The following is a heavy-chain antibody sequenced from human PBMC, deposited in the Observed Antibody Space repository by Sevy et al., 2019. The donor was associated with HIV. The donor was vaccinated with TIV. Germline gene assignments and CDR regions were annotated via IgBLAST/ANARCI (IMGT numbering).Heavy chain of an antibody. Sequence: ASMKVSCKASGYTFTSYDINWVRQATGQGLEWMGWMNPNSGNTGYAQKFQGRVTMTRNTSISTAYMELRSLRSEDTAVYYCARRYYDFWSGQYYFDYWGQGTLVTVSS. CDR2: MNPNSGNT. V-gene: IGHV1-8*01. CDR1: GYTFTSYD. J-gene: IGHJ4*02. CDR3: ARRYYDFWSGQYYFDY. D-gene: IGHD3-3*01.